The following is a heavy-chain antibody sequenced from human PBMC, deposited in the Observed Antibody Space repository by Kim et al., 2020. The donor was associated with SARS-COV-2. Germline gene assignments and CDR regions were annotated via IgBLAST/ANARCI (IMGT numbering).Heavy chain of an antibody. Sequence: SETLSLTCTVSGGSIYTNDYFWAWIRQPPGRGLDWIGTIFYSGSTYYSPSLTSRVLISVDTSKNQFSLNLNSVTAADTAVYYCARQRRGTDFYFGAYYFDFWGQGALVTVSS. V-gene: IGHV4-39*01. J-gene: IGHJ4*02. CDR3: ARQRRGTDFYFGAYYFDF. CDR2: IFYSGST. CDR1: GGSIYTNDYF. D-gene: IGHD3-9*01.